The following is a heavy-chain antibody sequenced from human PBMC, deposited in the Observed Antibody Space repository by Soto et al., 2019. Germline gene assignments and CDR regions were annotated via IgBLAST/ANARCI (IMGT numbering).Heavy chain of an antibody. CDR3: ARYSLGYSHGTYFDY. CDR1: GGSISSYY. Sequence: SETLSLTCTVPGGSISSYYWSWIRQSPGKGLEWIGYLDYSGSTNYNPSLKSRVTMSVDTSKNQFSLKLNSVTAADTAVYYCARYSLGYSHGTYFDYWGQGTLVTVSS. D-gene: IGHD5-18*01. J-gene: IGHJ4*02. CDR2: LDYSGST. V-gene: IGHV4-59*01.